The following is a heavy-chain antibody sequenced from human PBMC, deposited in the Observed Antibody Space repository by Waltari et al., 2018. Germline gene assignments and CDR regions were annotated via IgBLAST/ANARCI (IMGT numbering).Heavy chain of an antibody. Sequence: QVQLQESGPALVKPSQTLSLTCTVSGGSISSASYYWRWIRQPPGKGLEGIGRIYTRGRTKYKPSLKSRVTISVDTSKNQFSLKLSSVTAADTAVYYWARDRYSSSWRENGFDPGGQGTLVTVSS. CDR2: IYTRGRT. D-gene: IGHD6-13*01. CDR3: ARDRYSSSWRENGFDP. V-gene: IGHV4-61*02. CDR1: GGSISSASYY. J-gene: IGHJ5*02.